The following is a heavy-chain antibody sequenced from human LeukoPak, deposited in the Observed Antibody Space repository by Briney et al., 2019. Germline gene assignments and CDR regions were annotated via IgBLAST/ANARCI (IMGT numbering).Heavy chain of an antibody. V-gene: IGHV1-58*01. CDR1: GFTFTSSA. CDR3: AADRPLRAFDAFDI. D-gene: IGHD4/OR15-4a*01. Sequence: SVKVSCKASGFTFTSSAVQWVRQARGQHLEWIGWIVVGSGNTNYAQKFQERVTITRDMSTSTAYMELSSLRSEDTAVYYCAADRPLRAFDAFDIWGQGTMVTVSS. CDR2: IVVGSGNT. J-gene: IGHJ3*02.